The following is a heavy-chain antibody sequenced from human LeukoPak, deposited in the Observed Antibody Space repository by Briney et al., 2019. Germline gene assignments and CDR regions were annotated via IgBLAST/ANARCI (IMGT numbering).Heavy chain of an antibody. Sequence: QPGRSLRLSCAASGFTFSSFAMHCVRQAPGKWLEWVAVMSSDGTRENYADSVKGRFTISRDNSKSTLFLQMSSLRPEDTAVYYCSRDGDVTGETFDYWGQGTLVTVSS. CDR1: GFTFSSFA. J-gene: IGHJ4*02. V-gene: IGHV3-30*15. CDR3: SRDGDVTGETFDY. CDR2: MSSDGTRE. D-gene: IGHD2-21*02.